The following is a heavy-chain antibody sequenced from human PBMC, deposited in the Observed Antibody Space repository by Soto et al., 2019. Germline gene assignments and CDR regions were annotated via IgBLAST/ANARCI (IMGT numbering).Heavy chain of an antibody. CDR1: GYTFSNYY. CDR3: ARRQTGGWLDP. CDR2: INPNGYGP. Sequence: QVQLVQSGAQVKKPGASVKVSCKASGYTFSNYYIHWGRQAPGQGLEWMGIINPNGYGPSYEEKVQCRLIVTTDTSTGTVYMELSSLTSEDTAIYYCARRQTGGWLDPWGQGTLVSVSS. J-gene: IGHJ5*02. V-gene: IGHV1-46*01. D-gene: IGHD7-27*01.